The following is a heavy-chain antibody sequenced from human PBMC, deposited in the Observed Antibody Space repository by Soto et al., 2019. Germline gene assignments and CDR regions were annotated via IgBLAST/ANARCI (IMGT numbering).Heavy chain of an antibody. J-gene: IGHJ5*02. CDR1: GYIFGNYG. CDR2: LSVYNGKI. D-gene: IGHD6-19*01. CDR3: ARSGGGWHTDIDH. V-gene: IGHV1-18*01. Sequence: QVQLLQSGAEVKKPGASVKVSCKAAGYIFGNYGVAWVRQVPGQGLEWMGWLSVYNGKISYGQNFQNRMTMTTHTSTDTAAMELRSLTSDDTAIYYGARSGGGWHTDIDHWGQGTQVTVSS.